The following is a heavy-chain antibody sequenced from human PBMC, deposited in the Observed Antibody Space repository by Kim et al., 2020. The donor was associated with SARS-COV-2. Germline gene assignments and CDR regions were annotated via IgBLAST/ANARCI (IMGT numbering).Heavy chain of an antibody. Sequence: ASVKVSCKASGYTFTSYYMHWVRQAPGQGLEWMGIINPSGGSTSYAQKFQGRVTMTRDTSTSTVYMELSSLRSEDTAVYYCAREGAVSSGWHHYYYYGMDVWGQGTTVTVSS. CDR1: GYTFTSYY. D-gene: IGHD6-19*01. J-gene: IGHJ6*02. CDR2: INPSGGST. CDR3: AREGAVSSGWHHYYYYGMDV. V-gene: IGHV1-46*01.